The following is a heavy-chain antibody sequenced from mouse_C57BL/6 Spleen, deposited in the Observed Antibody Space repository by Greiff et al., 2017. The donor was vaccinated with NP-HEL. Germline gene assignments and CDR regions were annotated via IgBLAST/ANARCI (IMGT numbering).Heavy chain of an antibody. J-gene: IGHJ1*03. CDR1: GYAFSSSW. CDR3: ARSDYYGSSSGWYFDV. Sequence: QVQLKESGPELVKPGASVKISCKASGYAFSSSWMNWVKQRPGKGLEWIGRIYPGDGDTNYNGKFKGKATLTADKSSSTAYMQLSSLTSEDSAVYFCARSDYYGSSSGWYFDVWGTGTTVTVSS. V-gene: IGHV1-82*01. D-gene: IGHD1-1*01. CDR2: IYPGDGDT.